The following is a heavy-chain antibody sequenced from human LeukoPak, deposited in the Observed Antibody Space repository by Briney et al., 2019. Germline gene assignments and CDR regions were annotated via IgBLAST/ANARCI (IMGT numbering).Heavy chain of an antibody. CDR3: VYYDSSGYYYGRLRY. Sequence: PGGSLRLSCAASGFTFSSYWMNWARQAPGKGLEWVASINHNGNVNYYVDSVKGRFTISRDNSKNTLYLHMRSLRAEDAAMYFCVYYDSSGYYYGRLRYWGQGTPVTVSS. CDR2: INHNGNVN. D-gene: IGHD3-22*01. V-gene: IGHV3-7*03. J-gene: IGHJ4*02. CDR1: GFTFSSYW.